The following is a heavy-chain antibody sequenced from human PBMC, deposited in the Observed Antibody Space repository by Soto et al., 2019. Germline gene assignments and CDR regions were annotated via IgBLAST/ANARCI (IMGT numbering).Heavy chain of an antibody. CDR2: ISTRITL. CDR3: ARGETAWPIGYGLDV. D-gene: IGHD2-21*02. Sequence: GGSMTLASAASRPTFSGYTVNWVRQAAEKGLEWVASISTRITLYYADSVKGRSTISKDNAKNSVTLQMNTLRPEDTPVNNGARGETAWPIGYGLDVWGQGTTVTVSS. CDR1: RPTFSGYT. J-gene: IGHJ6*02. V-gene: IGHV3-21*01.